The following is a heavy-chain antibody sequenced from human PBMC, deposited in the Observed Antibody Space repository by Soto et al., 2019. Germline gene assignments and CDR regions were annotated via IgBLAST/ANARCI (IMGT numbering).Heavy chain of an antibody. CDR2: ISGSGGST. CDR1: GFTFSSYA. CDR3: APTYYDSWSGYHDHDAFDI. D-gene: IGHD3-3*01. V-gene: IGHV3-23*01. J-gene: IGHJ3*02. Sequence: GGSLRLSCAASGFTFSSYAMSWVRQAPGKGLEWVSAISGSGGSTYYADSVKGRFTISRDNSKNTLYLQMNSLRAEDTAVYYCAPTYYDSWSGYHDHDAFDIWGQGTMVTVSS.